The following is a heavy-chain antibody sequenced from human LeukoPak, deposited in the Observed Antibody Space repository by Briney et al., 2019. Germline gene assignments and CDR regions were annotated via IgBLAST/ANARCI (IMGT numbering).Heavy chain of an antibody. CDR1: GGSISSYY. J-gene: IGHJ4*02. CDR3: ARAKEDFSYYFDY. Sequence: PSETLSLTCTVSGGSISSYYWSWIRQPPGKGLEWIGYIYYSGSTNYNPSLKSRVTISVDTSKSQFSLKLSSVTAADTAVYYCARAKEDFSYYFDYWGQGTLVTVSS. V-gene: IGHV4-59*01. CDR2: IYYSGST. D-gene: IGHD2-15*01.